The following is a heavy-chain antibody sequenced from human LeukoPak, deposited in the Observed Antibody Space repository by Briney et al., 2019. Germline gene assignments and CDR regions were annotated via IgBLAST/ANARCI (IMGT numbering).Heavy chain of an antibody. CDR3: ARADYGDYGDYFDY. D-gene: IGHD4-17*01. CDR2: IWYDGSNK. J-gene: IGHJ4*02. CDR1: GFTFSSYG. V-gene: IGHV3-33*01. Sequence: GGSLRLSCAASGFTFSSYGMHWVRQAPGKGLEWVAVIWYDGSNKYYADSVKGRFTISRDNSKNTLYLQMNSLRAEDTAVYYCARADYGDYGDYFDYWGQGTLVTVSS.